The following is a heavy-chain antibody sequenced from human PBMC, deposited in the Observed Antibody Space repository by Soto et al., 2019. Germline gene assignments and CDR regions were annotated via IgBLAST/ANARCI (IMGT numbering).Heavy chain of an antibody. CDR1: GYTLTELS. CDR3: ATRYDSSGYYLSHAEYFQH. CDR2: FDPEDGET. D-gene: IGHD3-22*01. Sequence: ASVKVSCKVSGYTLTELSMHWVRQAPGKGLEWMGGFDPEDGETIYAQKFQGRVTMTEDTSTDTAYMELSSLRSEDTAVYYCATRYDSSGYYLSHAEYFQHWGQGTLVTVLL. J-gene: IGHJ1*01. V-gene: IGHV1-24*01.